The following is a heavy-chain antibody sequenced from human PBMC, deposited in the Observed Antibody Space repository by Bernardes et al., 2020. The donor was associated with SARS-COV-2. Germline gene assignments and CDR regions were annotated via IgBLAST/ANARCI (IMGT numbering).Heavy chain of an antibody. J-gene: IGHJ4*02. CDR1: GFTFSSYA. V-gene: IGHV3-23*01. CDR2: ISGSGGST. D-gene: IGHD3-10*01. Sequence: GGSLRLSCAASGFTFSSYAMSWVRQAPGQGLEWVSAISGSGGSTYYADSVKGRFTISRDNSKNTLYLQMNSLRAEDTAVYYCAKGSYGSGSYYNVGSYWGQGTLVTVSS. CDR3: AKGSYGSGSYYNVGSY.